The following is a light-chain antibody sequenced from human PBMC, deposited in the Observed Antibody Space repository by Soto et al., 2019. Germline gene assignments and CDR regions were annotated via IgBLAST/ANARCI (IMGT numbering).Light chain of an antibody. V-gene: IGKV3-15*01. Sequence: EIVTRLSPSTLSIPTAERATLHCRASQSVSSNLAWYQQKPGQAPRLLIYGASTRATGIPARFSGSGSGTEFTLTISCRQSEDFAGYYCQQYNNGVPITFCQGTLLEIK. J-gene: IGKJ5*01. CDR3: QQYNNGVPIT. CDR2: GAS. CDR1: QSVSSN.